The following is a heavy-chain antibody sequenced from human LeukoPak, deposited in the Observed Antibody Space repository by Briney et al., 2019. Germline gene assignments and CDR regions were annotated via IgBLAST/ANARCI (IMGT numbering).Heavy chain of an antibody. D-gene: IGHD4-17*01. J-gene: IGHJ4*02. CDR1: GFTFSSCA. CDR3: ARSRTYGDYGRGLDY. CDR2: ISGSGGST. V-gene: IGHV3-23*01. Sequence: PGGSLRLSCAASGFTFSSCAMSWVRQAPGKGLEWVSAISGSGGSTYYADSVKGRFTISRDNAKNTLYLQMNSLRAEDTAVYYCARSRTYGDYGRGLDYWGQGTLVTVSS.